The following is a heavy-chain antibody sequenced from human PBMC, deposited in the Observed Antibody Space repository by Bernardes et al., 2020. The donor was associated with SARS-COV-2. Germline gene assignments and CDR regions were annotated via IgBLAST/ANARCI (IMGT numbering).Heavy chain of an antibody. V-gene: IGHV3-23*01. CDR1: GFIFDEYT. D-gene: IGHD1-1*01. J-gene: IGHJ6*02. Sequence: GGSLRLSCAASGFIFDEYTMHWVRQAPEKGLEWVSAISGSGGSTYYADSVKGRFTISRDNSKNTLYLQMNSLRAEDTAVYYCAKDLNWNYDGMDVWGQGTTVTVSS. CDR2: ISGSGGST. CDR3: AKDLNWNYDGMDV.